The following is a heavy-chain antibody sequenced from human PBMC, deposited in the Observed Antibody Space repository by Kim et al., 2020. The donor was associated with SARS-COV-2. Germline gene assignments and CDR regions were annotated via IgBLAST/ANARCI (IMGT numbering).Heavy chain of an antibody. J-gene: IGHJ3*02. Sequence: SETLSLTCAVSGGSISSGGYSWSWIRQPPGKGLEWIGYIYHSGSTYYNPSLKSRVTISVDRSKNQFSLKLSSVTAADTAVYYCARSLAHGSGSYDAFDIWGQGTMVTVSS. V-gene: IGHV4-30-2*01. CDR1: GGSISSGGYS. CDR2: IYHSGST. D-gene: IGHD3-10*01. CDR3: ARSLAHGSGSYDAFDI.